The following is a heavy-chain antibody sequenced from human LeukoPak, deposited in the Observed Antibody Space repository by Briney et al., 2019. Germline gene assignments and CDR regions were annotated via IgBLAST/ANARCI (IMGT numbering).Heavy chain of an antibody. Sequence: GGSLRLSCAASGFTFSDAWMTWVRQAPGKGLECVGFIQSKTDGGTTDSAAPVKGRFTVSRDDSTNTLYLQMNSLKTEDTAVYYCTTWSSQFDYWGQGTLVTVSS. CDR1: GFTFSDAW. CDR2: IQSKTDGGTT. D-gene: IGHD6-6*01. V-gene: IGHV3-15*01. J-gene: IGHJ4*02. CDR3: TTWSSQFDY.